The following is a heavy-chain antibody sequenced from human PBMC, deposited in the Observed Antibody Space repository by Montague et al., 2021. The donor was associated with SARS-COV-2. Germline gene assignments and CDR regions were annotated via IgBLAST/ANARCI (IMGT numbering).Heavy chain of an antibody. V-gene: IGHV4-59*13. D-gene: IGHD6-13*01. Sequence: SETLSLTCTVSGDSISGFYWNWIRQPPRKGLEWIGKIYYSGITNYNPSLNSRVTISVDTSKNQFSLKLISVTAADTALYYCARGVVAAPDTSDYWGQGALVTVST. CDR3: ARGVVAAPDTSDY. CDR2: IYYSGIT. J-gene: IGHJ4*02. CDR1: GDSISGFY.